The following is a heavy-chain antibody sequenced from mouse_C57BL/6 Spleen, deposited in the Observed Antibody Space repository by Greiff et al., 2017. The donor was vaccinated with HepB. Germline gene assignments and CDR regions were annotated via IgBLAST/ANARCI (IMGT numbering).Heavy chain of an antibody. CDR3: ARRGGYYAMDY. V-gene: IGHV1-20*01. Sequence: EVKLQESGPELVKPGDSVKISCKASGYSFTGYFMNWVMQSHGKSLEWIGRINPYNGDTFYNQKFKGKATLTVDKSSSTAHMELRSLTSEDSAVYYCARRGGYYAMDYWGQGTSVTVSS. CDR1: GYSFTGYF. J-gene: IGHJ4*01. CDR2: INPYNGDT.